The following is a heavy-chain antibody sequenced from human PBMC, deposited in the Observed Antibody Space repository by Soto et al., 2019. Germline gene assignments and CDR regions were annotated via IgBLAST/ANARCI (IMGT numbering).Heavy chain of an antibody. CDR3: ARGGWWFDP. D-gene: IGHD2-15*01. J-gene: IGHJ5*02. V-gene: IGHV4-39*01. Sequence: SETLSLTCTVSGGSISSSSYYWGWIRQPPGKGLEWIGSIYYSGSTYYNPSLKSRVTISVDTSKNQFSLKLSSVTAADTAVYYCARGGWWFDPWGQGTLVTVSS. CDR2: IYYSGST. CDR1: GGSISSSSYY.